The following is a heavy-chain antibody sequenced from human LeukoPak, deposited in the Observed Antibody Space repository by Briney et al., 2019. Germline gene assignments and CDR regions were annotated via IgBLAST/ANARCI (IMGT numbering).Heavy chain of an antibody. CDR3: ASAYDSGGYYGGDY. CDR1: GGSFSGYY. CDR2: INHSGST. D-gene: IGHD3-22*01. Sequence: SETLSLTCAVYGGSFSGYYWSWIRQPPGKGLEWIGEINHSGSTNYNPSLKSRVTISVDTSKNQFSLKLSSVTAADTAVYYCASAYDSGGYYGGDYWGQGTLVTVSS. J-gene: IGHJ4*02. V-gene: IGHV4-34*01.